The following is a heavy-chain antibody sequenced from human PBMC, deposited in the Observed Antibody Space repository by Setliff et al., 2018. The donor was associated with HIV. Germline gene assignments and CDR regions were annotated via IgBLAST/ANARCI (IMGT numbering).Heavy chain of an antibody. Sequence: ASVKVSCKSSGYSFTNHYMHWVRQAPGQGLEWMGVINPTGGSTRNTQKFQGRVAMTRDTSTSTVYMELSSPRSEDTAVYYCARDQALDYWGQGTLVTVSS. CDR3: ARDQALDY. V-gene: IGHV1-46*01. CDR1: GYSFTNHY. CDR2: INPTGGST. J-gene: IGHJ4*02.